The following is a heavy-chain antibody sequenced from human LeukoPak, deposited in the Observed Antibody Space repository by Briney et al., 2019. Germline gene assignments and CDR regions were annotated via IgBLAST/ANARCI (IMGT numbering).Heavy chain of an antibody. V-gene: IGHV3-23*01. Sequence: GGSLRLSCAASGFTFRSYDMSWVRQAPGKGLEWVSFIRSDGGSTLYADSVKGRFTISRDNSKNTLYAEMTSLRAEDTAVYYCATLASGYSSPFDYWGQGTLVTVSS. J-gene: IGHJ4*02. CDR2: IRSDGGST. CDR3: ATLASGYSSPFDY. D-gene: IGHD6-13*01. CDR1: GFTFRSYD.